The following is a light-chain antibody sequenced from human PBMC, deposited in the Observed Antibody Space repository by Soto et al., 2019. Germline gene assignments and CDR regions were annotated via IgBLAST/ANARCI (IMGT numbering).Light chain of an antibody. Sequence: DVQMTQSPSSLSASVGDRVTITCRASQGISNYLAWYQQKPGKVPRLLIYAASTLHSGVPSRFSGSGSGTDFTLTISSLQPEDFATYYCQQSYSTPSWTFGQGTKVDIK. J-gene: IGKJ1*01. CDR2: AAS. CDR3: QQSYSTPSWT. V-gene: IGKV1-27*01. CDR1: QGISNY.